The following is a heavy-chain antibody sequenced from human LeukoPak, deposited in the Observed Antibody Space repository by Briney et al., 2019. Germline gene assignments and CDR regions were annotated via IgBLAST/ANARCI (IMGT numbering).Heavy chain of an antibody. V-gene: IGHV3-33*01. D-gene: IGHD1-1*01. CDR3: VTHYKGAPPAHAFNF. Sequence: GRSLRLSCAVSGIPFKKYGMHWVRQAPGKGLEWVATIWHDGSPTMYADSAKGRFTISRDDSKNMLYLQMNSLRAEDTAEYYCVTHYKGAPPAHAFNFWGQGKRVPVSS. CDR1: GIPFKKYG. CDR2: IWHDGSPT. J-gene: IGHJ3*01.